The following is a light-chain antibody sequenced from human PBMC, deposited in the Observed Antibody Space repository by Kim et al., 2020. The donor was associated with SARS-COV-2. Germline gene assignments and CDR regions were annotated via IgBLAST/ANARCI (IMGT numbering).Light chain of an antibody. V-gene: IGKV3-15*01. J-gene: IGKJ4*01. CDR1: QSVSSN. CDR3: QQYNNWPPLT. CDR2: GAS. Sequence: EIVITQSPATRSVSPGERATLSCRASQSVSSNLAWYQQKPGQAPRLLIYGASTRATGIQARFSGSGSGTEFTLTISSLQSEDFAVYYCQQYNNWPPLTFGGGTKVDIK.